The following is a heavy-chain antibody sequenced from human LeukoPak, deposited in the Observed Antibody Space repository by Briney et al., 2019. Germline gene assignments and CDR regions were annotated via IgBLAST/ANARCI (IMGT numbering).Heavy chain of an antibody. CDR2: ISAYNGNT. CDR1: GYTFTSYG. Sequence: ASVKVSCKASGYTFTSYGISWVRQAPGQGLEWMGWISAYNGNTNYAQKLQGRVTMTTDTSTSTAYMELRSLRSDDTAVYYCVRDPWGSYSSSDPFDYWGQGTLVTVSS. CDR3: VRDPWGSYSSSDPFDY. D-gene: IGHD6-6*01. V-gene: IGHV1-18*01. J-gene: IGHJ4*02.